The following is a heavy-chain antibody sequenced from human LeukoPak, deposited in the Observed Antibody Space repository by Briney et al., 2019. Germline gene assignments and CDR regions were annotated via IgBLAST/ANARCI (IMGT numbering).Heavy chain of an antibody. Sequence: PSETLPLTPAVSRFFLSSGFYWAWFAQPPGKGLEWIPRIYRNENTCSNPSLQSRVTISVDTTSNQNSPQLGSATAADTAVYYCARAYSRTPGDYYFDSWGQGTVVTVSS. V-gene: IGHV4-38-2*01. J-gene: IGHJ4*02. CDR3: ARAYSRTPGDYYFDS. D-gene: IGHD4-11*01. CDR2: IYRNENT. CDR1: RFFLSSGFY.